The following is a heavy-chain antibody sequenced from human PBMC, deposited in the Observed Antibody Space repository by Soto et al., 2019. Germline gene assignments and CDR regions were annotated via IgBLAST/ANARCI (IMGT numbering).Heavy chain of an antibody. Sequence: QVQLVQSGAEVKKPGSSVKLSCKASGGTFSSYAISWVRQAPGQGLEWMGGIISIFGTANYAQKFQGRVTITADESTSRAYLELSSLRSEDTAGYYCARVLDRIAAAHNYYYYHGMDVWGQGTPVTVSS. J-gene: IGHJ6*02. CDR1: GGTFSSYA. CDR2: IISIFGTA. D-gene: IGHD6-13*01. CDR3: ARVLDRIAAAHNYYYYHGMDV. V-gene: IGHV1-69*01.